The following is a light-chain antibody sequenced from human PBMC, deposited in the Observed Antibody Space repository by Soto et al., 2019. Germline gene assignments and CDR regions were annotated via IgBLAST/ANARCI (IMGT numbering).Light chain of an antibody. J-gene: IGLJ3*02. Sequence: QSALTQPASVSGSPGQSITISCTGTSSDVGGYNYVSWYQQHPGKAPKLMIYQVSNRPSGVSDRFSRSKSGNTASLTISGLQPEDEADYYCSSFTSSHTGVFGGGTKLTVL. CDR3: SSFTSSHTGV. CDR2: QVS. CDR1: SSDVGGYNY. V-gene: IGLV2-14*01.